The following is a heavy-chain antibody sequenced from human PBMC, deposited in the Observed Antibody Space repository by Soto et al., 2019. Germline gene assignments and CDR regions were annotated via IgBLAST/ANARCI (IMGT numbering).Heavy chain of an antibody. D-gene: IGHD5-12*01. V-gene: IGHV4-39*01. Sequence: QLQLQESGPGLVKPSETLSLTCTVSGVSISSSSYYWGWIRQPPGKGLEWIGSIYYSGSTYYNPSLKSRVTISVDTSKNQFSLKLSSVTAADTAVYYCARTLSDIVATIVDYWGQGTLVTVSS. CDR2: IYYSGST. CDR3: ARTLSDIVATIVDY. J-gene: IGHJ4*02. CDR1: GVSISSSSYY.